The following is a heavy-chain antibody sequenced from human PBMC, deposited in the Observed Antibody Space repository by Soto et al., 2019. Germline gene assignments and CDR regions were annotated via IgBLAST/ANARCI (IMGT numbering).Heavy chain of an antibody. V-gene: IGHV1-18*01. D-gene: IGHD1-26*01. Sequence: GASVKVSCKTSGFTFTDYGISWVRQAPGQGLEWMGWITPYSGATRYAERLQGRVTLTADRSTNTVYMELRSLRSDDTGVYYCARGGSSYPPPKYDYWGKGTQVPVSS. CDR2: ITPYSGAT. J-gene: IGHJ4*02. CDR3: ARGGSSYPPPKYDY. CDR1: GFTFTDYG.